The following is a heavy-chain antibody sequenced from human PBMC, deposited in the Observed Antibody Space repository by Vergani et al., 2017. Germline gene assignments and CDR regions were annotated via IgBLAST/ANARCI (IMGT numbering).Heavy chain of an antibody. CDR1: GGSFSGYY. D-gene: IGHD3-3*01. CDR2: INHSGST. Sequence: QVQLQQWGAGLLKPSETLSLTCAVYGGSFSGYYWSWIRQPPGKGLEWIGEINHSGSTNYNPSLKSRVTISVDTSKNQFSLKLSSVTAADTAVYYCAREYYDFWSGSISQAFDIWGQGTMVTVSS. CDR3: AREYYDFWSGSISQAFDI. J-gene: IGHJ3*02. V-gene: IGHV4-34*01.